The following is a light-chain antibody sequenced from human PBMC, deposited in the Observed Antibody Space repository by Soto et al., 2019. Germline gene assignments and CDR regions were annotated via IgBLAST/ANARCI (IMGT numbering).Light chain of an antibody. V-gene: IGKV1-27*01. J-gene: IGKJ4*01. CDR2: SAS. CDR3: QKYNSGPLT. Sequence: LHMTHSPSSLSASVLYRVTITFLASQGISSFLAWYQQIPGKVPKLLIYSASTLQSCVPSRFSGSGSGTDFTLTISSLQPEDVAIYYCQKYNSGPLTFGGGTKVDI. CDR1: QGISSF.